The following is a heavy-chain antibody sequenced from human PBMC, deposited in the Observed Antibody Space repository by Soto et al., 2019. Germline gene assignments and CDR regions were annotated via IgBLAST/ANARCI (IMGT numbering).Heavy chain of an antibody. J-gene: IGHJ6*02. CDR1: GGSNSSYY. Sequence: SETLSLTCTVSGGSNSSYYWSWIRQPPGKGLEWIGYIYYSGSTNYNPSLKSRVTISVDTSKNQFSLKLSSVTAADTAVYYCASFWNEGYYGMDVWGQGTTVTVSS. D-gene: IGHD1-1*01. CDR3: ASFWNEGYYGMDV. CDR2: IYYSGST. V-gene: IGHV4-59*01.